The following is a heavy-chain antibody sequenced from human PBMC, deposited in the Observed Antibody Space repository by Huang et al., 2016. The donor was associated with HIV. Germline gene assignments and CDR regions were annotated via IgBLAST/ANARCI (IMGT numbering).Heavy chain of an antibody. CDR1: GFTFSSYG. V-gene: IGHV3-30*18. CDR2: ISYDGKTK. D-gene: IGHD6-13*01. J-gene: IGHJ4*02. Sequence: QVQLVESGGGVVQPGRSLRISCAASGFTFSSYGMHWVRQDPGKGVEGVEVISYDGKTKYYADSVKGRFSISRDNSKTTVYLQLNSLRVEDTAVYYCAKGGSAAAVLDFWGQGTLVTVSS. CDR3: AKGGSAAAVLDF.